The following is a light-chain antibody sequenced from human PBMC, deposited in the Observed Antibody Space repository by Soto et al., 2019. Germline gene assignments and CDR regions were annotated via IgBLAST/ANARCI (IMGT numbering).Light chain of an antibody. V-gene: IGKV1-6*01. Sequence: AIQMTQSPSSLSASVGDRVTITCRASQSIRDDLAWYQQKPGKAPKLLIYSASSLPSGVPSRFSGSGSGTDFTLTISSLQPEDFATYFCLHDYEFPFTFGPGTRVDI. J-gene: IGKJ3*01. CDR1: QSIRDD. CDR3: LHDYEFPFT. CDR2: SAS.